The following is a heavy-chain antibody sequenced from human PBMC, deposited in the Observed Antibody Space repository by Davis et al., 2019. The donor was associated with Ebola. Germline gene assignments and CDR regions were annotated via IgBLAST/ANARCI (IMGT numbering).Heavy chain of an antibody. V-gene: IGHV3-23*01. CDR3: AKGRLRFLEWSMFDY. D-gene: IGHD3-3*01. CDR1: GFIFGRYT. Sequence: GGSLRLSCAASGFIFGRYTMNWVRRAPGKGLEWVSTLGLSADTYYTDSVKGRFTISRDNSKNTLYLQMSSLRAEDTAVYFCAKGRLRFLEWSMFDYWGQGALVTVSS. J-gene: IGHJ4*02. CDR2: LGLSADT.